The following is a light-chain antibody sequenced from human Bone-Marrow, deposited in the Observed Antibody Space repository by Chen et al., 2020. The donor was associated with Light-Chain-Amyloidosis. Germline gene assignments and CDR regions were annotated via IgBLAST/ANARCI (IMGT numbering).Light chain of an antibody. CDR2: KDT. CDR1: ALPKQH. J-gene: IGLJ3*02. V-gene: IGLV3-25*03. Sequence: SYELTQPPSVSVSPGQTARITCSGDALPKQHAYWYQQRPGQAPVLIIYKDTVRPSGIPERISGSGSGTRVTLTISGVQAEDEADYYCQSADVTGSYVMFGGGTKLTVL. CDR3: QSADVTGSYVM.